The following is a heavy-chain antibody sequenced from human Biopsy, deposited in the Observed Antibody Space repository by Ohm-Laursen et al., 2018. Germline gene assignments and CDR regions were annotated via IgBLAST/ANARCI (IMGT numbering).Heavy chain of an antibody. Sequence: SDTLSLTCTVSGGSISSSYWSWIRQTLGKGLEWIGYIYYSGSTNYNPSLKSRVTISVDTSKNQFSLRLNSVTAADTAVYYCARATNSTGWPYYYFYGMDVWGQGTTVTVSS. CDR3: ARATNSTGWPYYYFYGMDV. CDR1: GGSISSSY. CDR2: IYYSGST. J-gene: IGHJ6*02. V-gene: IGHV4-59*07. D-gene: IGHD2/OR15-2a*01.